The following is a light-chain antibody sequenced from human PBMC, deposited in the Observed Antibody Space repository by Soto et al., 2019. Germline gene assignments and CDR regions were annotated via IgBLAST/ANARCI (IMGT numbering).Light chain of an antibody. J-gene: IGLJ2*01. CDR1: SGHSTYA. CDR2: LNSDGSH. CDR3: QSWDTGIHRV. Sequence: QTVLAQSPSASASLGASVKLTCTLSSGHSTYAIAWHQQQPEKGPRFLMKLNSDGSHTKGDGIPDRFPGSSSGAERYLSISSLQSEDEADYYCQSWDTGIHRVFGGGTKVTVL. V-gene: IGLV4-69*01.